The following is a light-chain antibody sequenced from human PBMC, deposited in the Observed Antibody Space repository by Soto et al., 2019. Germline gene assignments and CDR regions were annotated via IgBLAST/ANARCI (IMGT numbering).Light chain of an antibody. CDR2: GAF. CDR1: QSVAGN. CDR3: QQYNKWPLT. V-gene: IGKV3-15*01. J-gene: IGKJ4*01. Sequence: EIVMTQSPATLSVSPGVGATLSCWASQSVAGNLAWYQQKPGQAPRLLIYGAFTRATGIPATFSGSGSGTEFTLTISSLQSEDFAVYYCQQYNKWPLTFGGGTKVEIK.